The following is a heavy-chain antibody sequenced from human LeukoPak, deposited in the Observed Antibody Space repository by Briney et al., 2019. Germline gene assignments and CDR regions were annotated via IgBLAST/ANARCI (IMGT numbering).Heavy chain of an antibody. CDR3: ASFGSGSDYSPWDY. CDR1: GYSLTRYW. Sequence: GEALQISCKGSGYSLTRYWIGWGRQMPGEGVEWMGINYPCDSDTRYSPSFQGQVTTSADKAITTAYPQWSSLKASDTAMYYCASFGSGSDYSPWDYWGQGTLVTVSS. D-gene: IGHD3-10*01. CDR2: NYPCDSDT. V-gene: IGHV5-51*01. J-gene: IGHJ4*02.